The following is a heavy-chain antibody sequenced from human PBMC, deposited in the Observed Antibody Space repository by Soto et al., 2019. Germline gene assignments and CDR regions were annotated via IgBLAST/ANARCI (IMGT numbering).Heavy chain of an antibody. CDR2: ISPSTSHI. J-gene: IGHJ6*02. CDR3: SGCSGGACHQNYGMDV. V-gene: IGHV3-21*01. D-gene: IGHD2-15*01. CDR1: GFTFSSCT. Sequence: EVHLVESGGGLVKPGGYLRLSCAVSGFTFSSCTMNWVRQAPGKGLEWVSYISPSTSHIYYVDSVKGRFTISRDNAKNSLFLQMNSLRAEDTAVYYCSGCSGGACHQNYGMDVWGQGTTVTVSS.